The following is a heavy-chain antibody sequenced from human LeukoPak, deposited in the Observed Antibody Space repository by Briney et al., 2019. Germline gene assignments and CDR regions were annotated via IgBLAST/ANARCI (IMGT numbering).Heavy chain of an antibody. CDR1: GFTFDDYA. CDR2: ISWNSGSI. J-gene: IGHJ4*02. D-gene: IGHD3-3*02. CDR3: AKDIGAPAFRTRGFDY. Sequence: GGSLRLSCAASGFTFDDYAMHWVRQAPGKGLEWVSGISWNSGSIYYADSVKGRFTISRDNAKNSLYLQMNSLRAEDTALYYCAKDIGAPAFRTRGFDYWGQGTLVTVSS. V-gene: IGHV3-9*01.